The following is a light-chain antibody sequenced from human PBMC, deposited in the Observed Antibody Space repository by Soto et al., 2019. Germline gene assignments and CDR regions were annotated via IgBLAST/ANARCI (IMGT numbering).Light chain of an antibody. V-gene: IGLV2-14*01. J-gene: IGLJ2*01. CDR1: INDIGRFDF. CDR2: GVS. CDR3: RSFTLYNTVV. Sequence: QSALTQPASVSGSPGQSIPISCAGTINDIGRFDFVSWYRQHPGEAPKLILYGVSDRPSGVSDRFSGSKSGDTASLTISGLQTEDEAHYYCRSFTLYNTVVFGGGTKLTVL.